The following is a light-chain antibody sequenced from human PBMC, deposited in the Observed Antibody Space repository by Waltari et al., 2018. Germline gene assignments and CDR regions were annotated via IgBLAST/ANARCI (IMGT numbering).Light chain of an antibody. CDR1: SSTTGSNH. Sequence: QSVLTQPPSASGTPGQRVTISCSGRSSTTGSNHVNWYQQLPGTAPKLLSYSNNQRPSGVPDRFSGSKSGTSASLAISGLQSEDEADYYCAAWDDSLNVLFGGGTKLTVL. CDR2: SNN. CDR3: AAWDDSLNVL. V-gene: IGLV1-44*01. J-gene: IGLJ2*01.